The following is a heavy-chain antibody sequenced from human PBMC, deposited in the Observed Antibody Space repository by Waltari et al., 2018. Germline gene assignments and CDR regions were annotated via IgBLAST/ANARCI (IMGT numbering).Heavy chain of an antibody. Sequence: EVQLVQSGAEVKKPGESLKISCKGSGYSFTSYWVGWGRQMPGEGRGWLGIIYPADADTRYSPSCQGQVAISDDKSINAAYLQWSSLKASDTAMYYCARRGGPVDYWGQGTLVTVSS. V-gene: IGHV5-51*01. J-gene: IGHJ4*02. CDR3: ARRGGPVDY. CDR2: IYPADADT. CDR1: GYSFTSYW. D-gene: IGHD6-25*01.